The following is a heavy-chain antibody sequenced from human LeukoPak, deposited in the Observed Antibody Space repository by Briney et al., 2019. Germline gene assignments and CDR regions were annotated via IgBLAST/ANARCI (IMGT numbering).Heavy chain of an antibody. CDR1: GGSISSYY. Sequence: PSETLSLTCTVSGGSISSYYWSWIRQPPGKGLEWVSAMSGSGYSTYYADSVKGRFTISRDNSKNTLYLQMNSLRAEDTAVYYCAKPADEWLLHPLDYWGQGTLVTVSS. CDR3: AKPADEWLLHPLDY. V-gene: IGHV3-23*01. CDR2: MSGSGYST. J-gene: IGHJ4*02. D-gene: IGHD3-22*01.